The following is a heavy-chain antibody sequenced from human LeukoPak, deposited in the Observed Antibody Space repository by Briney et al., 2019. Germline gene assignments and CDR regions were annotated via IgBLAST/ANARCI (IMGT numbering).Heavy chain of an antibody. CDR2: INHSGST. CDR1: GGSFSGYY. J-gene: IGHJ6*02. D-gene: IGHD6-25*01. Sequence: SETLSLTCAVYGGSFSGYYWSWIRQPPGKGLEWIGEINHSGSTNYNPSLKSRVTISVDTSKNQFSLKLSSVTAADTAVYYCARVRQRLTKGRRGFGMDVWGQGTTVTVSS. V-gene: IGHV4-34*01. CDR3: ARVRQRLTKGRRGFGMDV.